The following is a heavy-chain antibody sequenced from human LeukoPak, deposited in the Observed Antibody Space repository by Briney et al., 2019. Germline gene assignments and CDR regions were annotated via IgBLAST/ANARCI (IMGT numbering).Heavy chain of an antibody. D-gene: IGHD6-19*01. CDR1: GESVSSKNGA. CDR3: ARDVGTTGWYDY. CDR2: TYYRSKWYT. Sequence: SQTLSLTCDISGESVSSKNGAWNWVRQSPSRGLEWLGRTYYRSKWYTDYAESVQGRITITPDTSKNQFSLQLYSVTPEDAAVYYCARDVGTTGWYDYWGQGTLVTVSS. J-gene: IGHJ4*02. V-gene: IGHV6-1*01.